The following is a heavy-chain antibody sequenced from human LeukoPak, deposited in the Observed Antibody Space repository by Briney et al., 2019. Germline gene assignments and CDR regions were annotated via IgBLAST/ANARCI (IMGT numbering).Heavy chain of an antibody. V-gene: IGHV4-59*01. J-gene: IGHJ4*02. CDR2: IYYSGST. CDR3: AGGWGHSSSWSLWGMDY. CDR1: GGSISSYY. D-gene: IGHD6-13*01. Sequence: SETLSLTCTVSGGSISSYYWSWIRQPPGKGLEWIGYIYYSGSTNYNPSLKSRVTISVDTSKNQFSLKLSSVTAADTAVYYCAGGWGHSSSWSLWGMDYWGQGTLVTVSS.